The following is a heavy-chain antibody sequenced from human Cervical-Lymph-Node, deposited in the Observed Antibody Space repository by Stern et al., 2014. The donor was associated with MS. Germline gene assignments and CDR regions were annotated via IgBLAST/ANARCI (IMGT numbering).Heavy chain of an antibody. CDR1: GYDFSDYW. Sequence: VQLVQSGAEVKKPGESLKISCKGSGYDFSDYWIAWVRQVPGKGLECVGIIYPGDSDTRYSPSFQGQVTISADKSISTAYLQWSSLKASDTAMYYCARLPGGYGDPLDYWGQGTLVTVSS. V-gene: IGHV5-51*01. CDR3: ARLPGGYGDPLDY. J-gene: IGHJ4*02. CDR2: IYPGDSDT. D-gene: IGHD4-17*01.